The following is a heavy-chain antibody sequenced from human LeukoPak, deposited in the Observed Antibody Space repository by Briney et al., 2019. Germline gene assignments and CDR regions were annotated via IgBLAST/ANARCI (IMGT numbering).Heavy chain of an antibody. J-gene: IGHJ4*02. V-gene: IGHV1-2*02. D-gene: IGHD3-9*01. CDR3: ARGQTNDILTAFY. CDR1: GYTFTGYY. CDR2: INPNGGDT. Sequence: ASVKVSCKASGYTFTGYYMHWVRQAPRQGLEWMGWINPNGGDTSYAQKFQGRVTMTSDTSISTTYMELSRLTSDDTAVYYCARGQTNDILTAFYWGQGTLVTVSS.